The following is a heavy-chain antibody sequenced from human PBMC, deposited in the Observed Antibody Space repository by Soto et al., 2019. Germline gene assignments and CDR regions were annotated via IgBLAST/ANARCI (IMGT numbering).Heavy chain of an antibody. CDR1: GYTFTRYY. D-gene: IGHD6-6*01. CDR2: INPSGGST. V-gene: IGHV1-46*03. J-gene: IGHJ4*02. CDR3: ARDGQDSSSIPFDY. Sequence: QVQVVQSGAEVKKPGASVKVSCKASGYTFTRYYIHWVRQAPGQGLECMGIINPSGGSTTYAKSFQGRVTMARDTSTSTVYMELSSLRSEDTAMYYCARDGQDSSSIPFDYCGQGTLVTVSS.